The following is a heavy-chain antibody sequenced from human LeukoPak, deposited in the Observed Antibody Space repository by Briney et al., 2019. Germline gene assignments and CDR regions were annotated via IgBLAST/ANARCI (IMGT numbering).Heavy chain of an antibody. J-gene: IGHJ4*02. CDR3: ARVKGLYGDYGEFDY. Sequence: ASVKVSCKASGYTFTDYYLHCVRQAPGQGLEWMGWINPKSDYTNYAQKFQGRVTMTRDTSISTAYMELSRLRSDDTAVYYCARVKGLYGDYGEFDYWGQGTLVTVPS. V-gene: IGHV1-2*02. CDR2: INPKSDYT. CDR1: GYTFTDYY. D-gene: IGHD4-17*01.